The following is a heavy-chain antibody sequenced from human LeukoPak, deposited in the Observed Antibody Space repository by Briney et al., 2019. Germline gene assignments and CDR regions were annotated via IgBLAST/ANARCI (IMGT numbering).Heavy chain of an antibody. CDR3: ARYDVGWYYFDY. CDR2: MSYSGKI. Sequence: SETLSLTCTISGDSITKKNFFWGWIRQPPGKGLEWIVSMSYSGKIYYNPSLKSRVSISIDTSKNQLSLKLSSVTAADTAVYYCARYDVGWYYFDYWGQGTLVTVSS. D-gene: IGHD6-19*01. CDR1: GDSITKKNFF. V-gene: IGHV4-39*07. J-gene: IGHJ4*02.